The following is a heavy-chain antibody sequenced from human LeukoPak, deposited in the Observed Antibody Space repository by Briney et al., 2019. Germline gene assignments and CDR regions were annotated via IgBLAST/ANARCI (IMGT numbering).Heavy chain of an antibody. CDR3: TSFGYYNDAFDI. D-gene: IGHD3-10*01. J-gene: IGHJ3*02. Sequence: SLRLSCTASGFTFWGYAMSWVRQAPGKGLEGVGFIRGKGYGGTTEYAASVKGRFTISRDDSNSIAYLQMSSLKTEDTAVYYCTSFGYYNDAFDIWGQGTMVTVSS. V-gene: IGHV3-49*04. CDR1: GFTFWGYA. CDR2: IRGKGYGGTT.